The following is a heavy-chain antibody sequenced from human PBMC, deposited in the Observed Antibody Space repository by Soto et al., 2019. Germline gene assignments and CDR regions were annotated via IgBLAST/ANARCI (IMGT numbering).Heavy chain of an antibody. V-gene: IGHV1-8*01. Sequence: QVQLVQSGAEVKTPGASVKVSCKTSGYTFTSYDVNWVRQATGQGLEWMGWMNPNSGNTGYAQKFQGRVTMTTNTSLSTAYMELSGLSSNDTAIYYCAKGSGRGYCSDTTGNTINYWGQGTLVTVS. CDR2: MNPNSGNT. J-gene: IGHJ4*02. D-gene: IGHD2-2*02. CDR1: GYTFTSYD. CDR3: AKGSGRGYCSDTTGNTINY.